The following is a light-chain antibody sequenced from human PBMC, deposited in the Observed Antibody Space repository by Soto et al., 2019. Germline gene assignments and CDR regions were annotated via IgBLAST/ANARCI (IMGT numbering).Light chain of an antibody. V-gene: IGKV1-39*01. CDR3: QQSYSTPWT. Sequence: DIQMTQSPSSLSASVGDRVTTTCRASQSISSYLNWYQQKPGKAPKLLIYAASSLQSGVPSRFSGSGSGTDFTLTISSLRPEDFATYYCQQSYSTPWTFGQGTKV. CDR1: QSISSY. J-gene: IGKJ1*01. CDR2: AAS.